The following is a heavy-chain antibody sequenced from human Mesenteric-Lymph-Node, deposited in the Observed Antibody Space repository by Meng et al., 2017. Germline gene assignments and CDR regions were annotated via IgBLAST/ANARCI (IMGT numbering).Heavy chain of an antibody. D-gene: IGHD5-24*01. Sequence: ASVKVSCKASGYTFTSYGISWVRQAPGQGLEWMGWISAYNGNTNYAQKLQGRVTMTTDTSTSTAYMELRSLRSDDTAVYYCARGLMATAVSLGRENWFDPWGQGTLVTVSS. V-gene: IGHV1-18*01. CDR3: ARGLMATAVSLGRENWFDP. CDR1: GYTFTSYG. CDR2: ISAYNGNT. J-gene: IGHJ5*02.